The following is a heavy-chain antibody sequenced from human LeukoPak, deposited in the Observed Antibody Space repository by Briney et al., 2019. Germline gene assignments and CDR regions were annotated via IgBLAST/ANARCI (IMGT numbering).Heavy chain of an antibody. Sequence: GGSLRLSCAASGLTFSIHWMNWVRQAPGKGLEWVSSITSSSSYIYYADSVKGRFTISRDNAKNSLYLQMNSLRAEDTAVYYCARYYYGSAYDAFDIWGQGTMVTVSS. CDR2: ITSSSSYI. V-gene: IGHV3-21*01. CDR3: ARYYYGSAYDAFDI. CDR1: GLTFSIHW. D-gene: IGHD3-10*01. J-gene: IGHJ3*02.